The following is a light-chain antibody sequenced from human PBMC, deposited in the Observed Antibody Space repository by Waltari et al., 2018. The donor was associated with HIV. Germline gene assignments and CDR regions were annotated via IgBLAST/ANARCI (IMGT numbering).Light chain of an antibody. CDR3: QVWDSSTVL. V-gene: IGLV3-9*01. CDR2: RDS. J-gene: IGLJ2*01. Sequence: SSELTPPVSVSVALGQTARITCGGNNIGSYNVNWYKQRPGQAPFLVLYRDSNRASGIPDRFSGSNSRNTATLTIARAQVGDEGDFYCQVWDSSTVLFGGGTKLIVL. CDR1: NIGSYN.